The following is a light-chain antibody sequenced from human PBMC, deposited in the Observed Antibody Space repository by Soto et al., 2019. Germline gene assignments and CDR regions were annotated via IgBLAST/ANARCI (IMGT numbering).Light chain of an antibody. V-gene: IGKV1-39*01. CDR1: QAIHSY. Sequence: DIQMTQSPSSLSASVGDRVTITCRASQAIHSYLNWYQQKPGKAPKLLIFAASSLQRGVPARFSGSGSGTDFTLTISSLQPDDFGTYYCQQSYSRVFTFGPGTKVDF. CDR3: QQSYSRVFT. J-gene: IGKJ3*01. CDR2: AAS.